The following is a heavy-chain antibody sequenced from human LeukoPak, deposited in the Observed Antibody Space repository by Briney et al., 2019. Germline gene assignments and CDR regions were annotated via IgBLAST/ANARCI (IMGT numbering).Heavy chain of an antibody. Sequence: SETLSLTCAVYGGSFIGYDWTWIRQPPGKGLEWIGEINHSGGTNYNPSLKSRVTISVDTSKNQFSLKLSSVTAADTAVYYCASLARGGNWFDPWGQGILVTVSS. CDR1: GGSFIGYD. CDR2: INHSGGT. V-gene: IGHV4-34*01. D-gene: IGHD6-6*01. J-gene: IGHJ5*02. CDR3: ASLARGGNWFDP.